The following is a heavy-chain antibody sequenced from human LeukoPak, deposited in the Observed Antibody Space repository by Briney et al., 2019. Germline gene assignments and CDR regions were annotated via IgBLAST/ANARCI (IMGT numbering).Heavy chain of an antibody. D-gene: IGHD3-3*01. Sequence: GASVKVSCKASGYTFTSYGISWVRQAPGQGLEWMGCISAYNGNTHYARKLQGRVTMTTDTSTSTAYVELKRLRSDLPAGYYCARDVRFLEWLLSHYYYYYGMDVWGQGTTVTVSS. CDR3: ARDVRFLEWLLSHYYYYYGMDV. CDR1: GYTFTSYG. J-gene: IGHJ6*02. V-gene: IGHV1-18*01. CDR2: ISAYNGNT.